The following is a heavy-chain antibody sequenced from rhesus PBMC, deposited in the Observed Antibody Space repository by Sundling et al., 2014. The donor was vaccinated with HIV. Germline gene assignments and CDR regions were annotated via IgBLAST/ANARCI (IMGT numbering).Heavy chain of an antibody. V-gene: IGHV2-174*02. CDR1: GFSLSASNMG. CDR2: IYWDDDK. J-gene: IGHJ4*01. Sequence: QVTLKESGPALVMPTQTLTLTCTFSGFSLSASNMGVGWIRQSPGKTLEWLAHIYWDDDKRYSTSLKSRLTISKDTSKDQVVLTVTNMDPTDTATYFCARRTLYFDYWGQGVLVTVSS. CDR3: ARRTLYFDY.